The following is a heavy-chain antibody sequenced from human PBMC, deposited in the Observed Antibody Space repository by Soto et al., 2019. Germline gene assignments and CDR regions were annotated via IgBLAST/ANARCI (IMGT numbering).Heavy chain of an antibody. V-gene: IGHV3-30*18. CDR2: ISYDGSNK. J-gene: IGHJ6*03. CDR1: GFTFSSYD. D-gene: IGHD6-19*01. CDR3: AKDLAVASNYYYYYMDV. Sequence: QVQLVESGGGVVQPGRSLRLSCAASGFTFSSYDMHWVRQAPGKGLEWVAVISYDGSNKYYADSVKGRFTISRDNSKNTLYLQMNSLRAEDTAVYYCAKDLAVASNYYYYYMDVWGKGTTVTVSS.